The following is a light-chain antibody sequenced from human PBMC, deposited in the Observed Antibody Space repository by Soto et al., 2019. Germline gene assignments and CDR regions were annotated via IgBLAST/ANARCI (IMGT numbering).Light chain of an antibody. Sequence: QSTLTQPGSVSGSTGQSIAISCTGTRSDVGAYNYVSWYQQHPGKAPKLMISEVTNRPSGVSDRFSGSKSGNTASLTISGLQAEDEADYYCSSFTSRFTFVFGTGTKVTV. CDR3: SSFTSRFTFV. CDR1: RSDVGAYNY. V-gene: IGLV2-14*01. CDR2: EVT. J-gene: IGLJ1*01.